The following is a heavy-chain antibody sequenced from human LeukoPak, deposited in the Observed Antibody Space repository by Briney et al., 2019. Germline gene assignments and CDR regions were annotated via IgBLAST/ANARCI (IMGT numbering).Heavy chain of an antibody. V-gene: IGHV3-7*01. CDR3: ARDHYGLTSYPNP. D-gene: IGHD3-10*01. J-gene: IGHJ5*02. CDR2: IKQDGSEK. Sequence: PGGSLRLSCAASGFTFSSYWMSWVRRAPGKGLEWVANIKQDGSEKYYVDSVKGRFTISRDNAKNSLYLQMNSLRVEDTAVYYCARDHYGLTSYPNPWGQGTLVTVSS. CDR1: GFTFSSYW.